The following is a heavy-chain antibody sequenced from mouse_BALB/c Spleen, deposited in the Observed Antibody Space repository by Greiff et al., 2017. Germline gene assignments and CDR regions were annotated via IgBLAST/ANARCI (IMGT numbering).Heavy chain of an antibody. Sequence: EVQRVESGGGLVKPGGSLKLSCAASGFTFSSYAMSWVRQTPEKRLEWVASISSGGSTYYPDSVKGRFTISRDNARNILYLQMSSLRSEDTAMYYCARERGGYYYGSSDYFDYWGQGTTLTVSS. CDR3: ARERGGYYYGSSDYFDY. D-gene: IGHD1-1*01. CDR2: ISSGGST. CDR1: GFTFSSYA. J-gene: IGHJ2*01. V-gene: IGHV5-6-5*01.